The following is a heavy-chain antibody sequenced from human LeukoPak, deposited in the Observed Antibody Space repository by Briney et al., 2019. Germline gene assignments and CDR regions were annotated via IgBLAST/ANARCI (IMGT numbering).Heavy chain of an antibody. CDR2: IYYSGST. D-gene: IGHD6-13*01. CDR3: ARGDSSSWRLFDY. CDR1: GGSISSSSYY. Sequence: SETLSLTCTVSGGSISSSSYYWSWIRQPPGKGLEWIGYIYYSGSTNYNPSLKSRVTISVDTSKNQFSLKLSSVTAADTAVYYCARGDSSSWRLFDYWGQGTLVTVSS. V-gene: IGHV4-61*01. J-gene: IGHJ4*02.